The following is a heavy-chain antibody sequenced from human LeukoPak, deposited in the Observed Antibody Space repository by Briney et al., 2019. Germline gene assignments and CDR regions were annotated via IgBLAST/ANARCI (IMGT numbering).Heavy chain of an antibody. CDR1: GFTFSSYS. Sequence: GGSLRLSCAASGFTFSSYSMNWVRQAPGKGLELVSSISSSSSYIYYADSVKGRFTISRDNAKNSLYLQMNSLRAEDTAVYYCARISTAVAGGDYWGQGTLVTVSS. D-gene: IGHD6-19*01. J-gene: IGHJ4*02. CDR2: ISSSSSYI. CDR3: ARISTAVAGGDY. V-gene: IGHV3-21*01.